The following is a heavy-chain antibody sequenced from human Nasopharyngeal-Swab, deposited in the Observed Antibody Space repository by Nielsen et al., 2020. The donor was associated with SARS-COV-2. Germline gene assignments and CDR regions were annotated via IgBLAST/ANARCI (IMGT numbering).Heavy chain of an antibody. CDR3: ARSLPGNWNPLDY. CDR2: IWYDGSNK. CDR1: GFTFSSYG. Sequence: GESLKISCAASGFTFSSYGMHWVRQAPGKGLEWVAVIWYDGSNKYYADSVKGRFTISRDNSKNTLYLQMNSLRAEDTAVYYCARSLPGNWNPLDYWGQGTLVTVSS. D-gene: IGHD1-20*01. J-gene: IGHJ4*02. V-gene: IGHV3-33*01.